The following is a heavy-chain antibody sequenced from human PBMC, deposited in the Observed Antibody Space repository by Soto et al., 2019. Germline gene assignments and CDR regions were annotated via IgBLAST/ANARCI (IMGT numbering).Heavy chain of an antibody. Sequence: PSETLSLTCAVYGGSFSGYYWSWIRQPPGKGLEWIGEINRSGSTNYNPSLKSRVTISVDTSKNQFSLKLSSVTAADTAVYYCARVLLNYYDSSGYPFDYWGQGTLVTVSS. V-gene: IGHV4-34*01. D-gene: IGHD3-22*01. CDR1: GGSFSGYY. CDR3: ARVLLNYYDSSGYPFDY. J-gene: IGHJ4*02. CDR2: INRSGST.